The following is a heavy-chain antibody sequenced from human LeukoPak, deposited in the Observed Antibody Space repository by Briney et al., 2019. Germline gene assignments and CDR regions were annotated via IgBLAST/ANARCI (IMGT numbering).Heavy chain of an antibody. CDR3: AKGGPTGSNYFDF. D-gene: IGHD1-26*01. J-gene: IGHJ4*02. CDR1: EFTFDNYA. CDR2: ISGSGYYS. Sequence: GGSLRLSCAASEFTFDNYAMSWVRQAPGKGLEWVSVISGSGYYSYYADSVKGPFTVSRDNSKTTLYLQMNSLRADDTAVYYCAKGGPTGSNYFDFWGQGTLVTVSS. V-gene: IGHV3-23*01.